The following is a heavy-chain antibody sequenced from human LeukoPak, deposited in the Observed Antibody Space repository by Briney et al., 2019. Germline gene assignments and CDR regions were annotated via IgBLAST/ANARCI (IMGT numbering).Heavy chain of an antibody. CDR3: ARSLRRGDTAMAEV. J-gene: IGHJ4*02. CDR1: GGTFSSYA. D-gene: IGHD5-18*01. Sequence: ASVKVSCKASGGTFSSYAISWVRQAPGQGLEWMGWISAYNGNTNYAQKLQGRVTMTTDTSTSTAYMELRSLRSDDTAVYYCARSLRRGDTAMAEVWGQGTLVTVSS. CDR2: ISAYNGNT. V-gene: IGHV1-18*01.